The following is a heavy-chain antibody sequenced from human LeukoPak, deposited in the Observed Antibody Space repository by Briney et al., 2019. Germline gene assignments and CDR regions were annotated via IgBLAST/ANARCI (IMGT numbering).Heavy chain of an antibody. CDR3: ATGGDSSSSGY. D-gene: IGHD6-6*01. CDR2: INPNSGDT. V-gene: IGHV1-2*02. CDR1: GYIFTGYY. J-gene: IGHJ4*02. Sequence: ASVKVSCKASGYIFTGYYMHWVRQAPGQGLEWMGWINPNSGDTNYAQKFQGRVTMTRDTSISTAYMELSSLRSEDTAVYYCATGGDSSSSGYWGQGTLVTVSS.